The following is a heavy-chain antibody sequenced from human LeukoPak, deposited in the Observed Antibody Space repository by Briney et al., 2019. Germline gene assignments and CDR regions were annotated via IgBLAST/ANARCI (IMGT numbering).Heavy chain of an antibody. Sequence: GGSLRLSCAVSGFTISTDYMTWVRQAPGKGLEWVSVLYNTGRTYYADSVKGRFTISRDNSKNMLYLQMHSLTAENTAVYYCTRKHRSGWYFDYWGQGTLVTVSS. CDR1: GFTISTDY. D-gene: IGHD6-19*01. V-gene: IGHV3-66*01. CDR3: TRKHRSGWYFDY. J-gene: IGHJ4*02. CDR2: LYNTGRT.